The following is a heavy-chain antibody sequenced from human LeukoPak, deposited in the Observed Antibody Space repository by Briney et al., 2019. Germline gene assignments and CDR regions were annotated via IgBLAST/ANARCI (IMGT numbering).Heavy chain of an antibody. CDR3: ARRLGYYDILTGYPFDL. CDR1: GGSISSYY. Sequence: SETLSLTCTVSGGSISSYYWSWIRQPPGKGLEWIGYIYYSGSTNYNPSLKSRVTISVDTSKNQFSLKLSSVTAADTAVYYCARRLGYYDILTGYPFDLWGRGTLVTVSS. V-gene: IGHV4-59*08. J-gene: IGHJ2*01. D-gene: IGHD3-9*01. CDR2: IYYSGST.